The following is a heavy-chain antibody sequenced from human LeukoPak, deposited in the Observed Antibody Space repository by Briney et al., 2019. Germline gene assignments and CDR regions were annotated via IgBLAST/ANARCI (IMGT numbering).Heavy chain of an antibody. CDR1: GFTFSSYS. CDR2: ISSSSGYI. D-gene: IGHD1-26*01. Sequence: GGSLRLSCAASGFTFSSYSMNWVRQAPGKGLEWVSSISSSSGYIYYADSVKGRFTISRDNAKNSLYLQMNSLRAEDTAVYYCARDWQLQWEPLPLDYWGQGTLVTVSS. CDR3: ARDWQLQWEPLPLDY. V-gene: IGHV3-21*01. J-gene: IGHJ4*02.